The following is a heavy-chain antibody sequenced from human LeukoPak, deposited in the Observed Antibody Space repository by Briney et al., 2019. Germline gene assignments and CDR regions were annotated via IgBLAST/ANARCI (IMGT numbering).Heavy chain of an antibody. CDR1: GCTLTELS. V-gene: IGHV1-24*01. Sequence: GASVKVSCKVSGCTLTELSMHWVRQAPGKGLEWMGGFDPEDGETIYAQKFQGRVTMTEDTSTDTAYMELSSLRSEDTAVYYCAALGGTMVTTHYFDYWGQGTLVTVSS. CDR3: AALGGTMVTTHYFDY. D-gene: IGHD4-17*01. J-gene: IGHJ4*02. CDR2: FDPEDGET.